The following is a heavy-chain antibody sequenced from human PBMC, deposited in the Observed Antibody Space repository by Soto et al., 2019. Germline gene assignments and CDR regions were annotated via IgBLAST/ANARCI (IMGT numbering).Heavy chain of an antibody. D-gene: IGHD3-22*01. CDR1: GGTFSSYT. J-gene: IGHJ5*02. CDR3: AREESLTYYDSSGYYNWFDP. Sequence: SVKVSCKASGGTFSSYTISWVRQAPGQGLEWMGRIIPILGIANYAQKFQGRVTITADKSTSTAYMELSSLRSEDTAVYYCAREESLTYYDSSGYYNWFDPWGQGTLVTVSS. CDR2: IIPILGIA. V-gene: IGHV1-69*04.